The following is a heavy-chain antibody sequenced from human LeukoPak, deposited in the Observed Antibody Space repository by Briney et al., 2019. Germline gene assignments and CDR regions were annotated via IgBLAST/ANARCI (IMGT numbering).Heavy chain of an antibody. D-gene: IGHD3-9*01. Sequence: ASVKVSCKASGYTFTSYAMNWARQAPGQGLEWIGWINTNTGNPTYAQGFTGRFVFSLDTSVSTAYLQISSLKAADTAVYYCAVDRLTGYYAFDQWGQGTLVTVSS. V-gene: IGHV7-4-1*02. CDR1: GYTFTSYA. CDR3: AVDRLTGYYAFDQ. J-gene: IGHJ4*02. CDR2: INTNTGNP.